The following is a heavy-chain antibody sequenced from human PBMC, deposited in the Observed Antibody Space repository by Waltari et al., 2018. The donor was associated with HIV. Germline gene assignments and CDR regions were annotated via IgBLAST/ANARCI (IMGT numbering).Heavy chain of an antibody. CDR3: ARRLLWFGERGYFDY. Sequence: QVQLQESGPGLVKPSQTLSLTCTVSGGSISSGSYYWSWTRQPAGKGLEWIGRIYTSGSTNYNPSLKSRVTISVDTSKNQFSLKLSSVTAADTAVYYCARRLLWFGERGYFDYWGQGTLVTVSS. CDR2: IYTSGST. J-gene: IGHJ4*02. D-gene: IGHD3-10*01. CDR1: GGSISSGSYY. V-gene: IGHV4-61*02.